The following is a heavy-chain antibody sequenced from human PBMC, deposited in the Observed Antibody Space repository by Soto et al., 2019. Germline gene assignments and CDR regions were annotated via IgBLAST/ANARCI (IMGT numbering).Heavy chain of an antibody. D-gene: IGHD2-15*01. Sequence: EVQLLESGGGLVQPGGSLRLSCAASGFTFSSYAMSWVRQAPGKRLEWVSAISGSGGSTYYADSVKGRFTISRDNSKNMLYLQMNSLRAEDTAVYYYARGVVVAATPPFDYWGQGTLVTVSS. CDR1: GFTFSSYA. CDR2: ISGSGGST. J-gene: IGHJ4*02. CDR3: ARGVVVAATPPFDY. V-gene: IGHV3-23*01.